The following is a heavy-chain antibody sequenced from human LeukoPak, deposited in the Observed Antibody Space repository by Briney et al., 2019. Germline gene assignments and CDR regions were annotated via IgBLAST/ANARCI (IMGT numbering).Heavy chain of an antibody. CDR3: ARDRSGNYGMDV. V-gene: IGHV1-2*02. CDR1: GYTFTGYY. CDR2: INPNSGGT. J-gene: IGHJ6*02. Sequence: GASVKVSCKASGYTFTGYYMHWVRQAPGQGLEWMGWINPNSGGTNYAQKFQGRVTMTRDTSISTAYMELSRLRSDDTAGYYCARDRSGNYGMDVWGQGTTVTVSS.